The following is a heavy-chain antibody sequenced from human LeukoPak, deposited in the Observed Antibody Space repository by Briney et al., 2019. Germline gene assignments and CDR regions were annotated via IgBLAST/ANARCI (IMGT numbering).Heavy chain of an antibody. CDR1: GYTFTSYY. CDR2: INPGGGST. V-gene: IGHV1-46*01. J-gene: IGHJ4*02. CDR3: VRLTAYSGYVLMGFEY. D-gene: IGHD5-12*01. Sequence: ASVKVSCKASGYTFTSYYMHWVRQAPGQGLEWMGIINPGGGSTSYAQKFQGRVTMTRDTSTGTVYMELSSLRSEDTAVYYCVRLTAYSGYVLMGFEYWGQGTLVTVSS.